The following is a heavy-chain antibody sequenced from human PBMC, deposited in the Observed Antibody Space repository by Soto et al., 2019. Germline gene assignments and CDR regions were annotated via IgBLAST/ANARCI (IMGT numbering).Heavy chain of an antibody. CDR2: ISSSSSYT. V-gene: IGHV3-11*05. CDR3: ARGVLRYFDWFRVHYYFDY. D-gene: IGHD3-9*01. Sequence: PGGSLRLSCAASGFTFSDYYMSWIRQAPGKGLEWVSYISSSSSYTNYADSVKGRFTISRDNAKNSLYLQMNSLRAEDTAVYYCARGVLRYFDWFRVHYYFDYWGQGTLVTVSS. CDR1: GFTFSDYY. J-gene: IGHJ4*02.